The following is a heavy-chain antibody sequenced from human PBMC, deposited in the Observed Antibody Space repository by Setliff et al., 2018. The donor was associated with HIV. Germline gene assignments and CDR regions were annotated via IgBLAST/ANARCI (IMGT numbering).Heavy chain of an antibody. CDR1: GSSISGHF. Sequence: SETLSLTCTVPGSSISGHFWTWIRQPPGKGLEWIGYIYTTGSTNYDPSLTSRVTISVDTSKNKFSLKMRSVTAADTAVYYCARVPPEYSSSSQAFDIWGQGTKVTVSS. D-gene: IGHD6-6*01. J-gene: IGHJ3*02. CDR2: IYTTGST. CDR3: ARVPPEYSSSSQAFDI. V-gene: IGHV4-59*11.